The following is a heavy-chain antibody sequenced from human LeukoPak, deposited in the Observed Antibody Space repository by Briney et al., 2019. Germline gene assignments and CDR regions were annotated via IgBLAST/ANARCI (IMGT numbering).Heavy chain of an antibody. J-gene: IGHJ4*02. CDR2: IRSNTYGGTT. D-gene: IGHD2-21*02. CDR1: GFTFSSYE. V-gene: IGHV3-49*04. Sequence: PGGSLRLSCAASGFTFSSYEMNWVRQAPGKGLEWVSFIRSNTYGGTTVYAASVKGRFTISRDDSKSTAYLQMNSLKSEDTAVYYCTRDQTAGSMVRFDYWGQGTLVTVSS. CDR3: TRDQTAGSMVRFDY.